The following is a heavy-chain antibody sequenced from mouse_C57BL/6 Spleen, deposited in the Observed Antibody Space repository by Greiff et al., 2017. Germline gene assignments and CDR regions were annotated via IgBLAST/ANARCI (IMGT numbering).Heavy chain of an antibody. V-gene: IGHV1-64*01. CDR2: IHPNSGST. CDR1: GYTFTSYW. CDR3: ARFFTTVVAYYIDY. J-gene: IGHJ2*01. Sequence: VQLQQPGAELVKPGASVKLSCKASGYTFTSYWMHWVKQRPGQGLEWIGMIHPNSGSTNYNEKFKSKATLTVDKSSSTASMQLSSLTSEDSAVYYCARFFTTVVAYYIDYWGQGTTLTVSS. D-gene: IGHD1-1*01.